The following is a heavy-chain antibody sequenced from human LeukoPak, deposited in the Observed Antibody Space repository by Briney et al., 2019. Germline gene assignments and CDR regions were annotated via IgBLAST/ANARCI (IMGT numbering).Heavy chain of an antibody. V-gene: IGHV4-30-2*01. CDR3: ARHSGQMYGIDY. J-gene: IGHJ4*02. D-gene: IGHD2-8*01. Sequence: PSQTLSLTCAVSGGSISSGGYSWSWIRQPPGKGLEWIGYIYHSGSTYYNPSLKSRVTISVDRSKNQFSLKLSSVTAADTAVYYCARHSGQMYGIDYWGQGTLVTVSS. CDR1: GGSISSGGYS. CDR2: IYHSGST.